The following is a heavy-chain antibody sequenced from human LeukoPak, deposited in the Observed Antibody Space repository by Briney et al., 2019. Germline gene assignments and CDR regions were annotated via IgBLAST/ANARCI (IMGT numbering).Heavy chain of an antibody. Sequence: GGSLRLSCAASGFTLSSYAMSWVRQAPGKGLDWVSAISGSGGSTYYADSVKGRFTISRDNSKNTLYLQMNSLRAEDTAVYYCAKDSQSVLWFDPWGQGTLVTVSS. CDR2: ISGSGGST. J-gene: IGHJ5*02. D-gene: IGHD3-10*02. V-gene: IGHV3-23*01. CDR1: GFTLSSYA. CDR3: AKDSQSVLWFDP.